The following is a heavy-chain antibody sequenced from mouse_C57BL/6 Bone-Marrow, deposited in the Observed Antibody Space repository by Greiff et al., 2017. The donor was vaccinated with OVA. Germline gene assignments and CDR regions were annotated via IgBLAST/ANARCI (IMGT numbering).Heavy chain of an antibody. J-gene: IGHJ3*01. D-gene: IGHD1-1*01. Sequence: QVQLQQSGAELVRPGASVKLSCKASGYTFTDYYINWVKQRPGQGLEWIARIYPGSGNTYYNEKFKGKATLTAEKSSSTAYMQLSSLTSEDSAVYFCARSYDLLGLAYWGQGTLVTVSA. V-gene: IGHV1-76*01. CDR2: IYPGSGNT. CDR1: GYTFTDYY. CDR3: ARSYDLLGLAY.